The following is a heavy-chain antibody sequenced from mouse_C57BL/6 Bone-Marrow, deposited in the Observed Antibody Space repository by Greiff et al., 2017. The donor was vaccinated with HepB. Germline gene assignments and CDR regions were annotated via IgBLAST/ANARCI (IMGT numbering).Heavy chain of an antibody. J-gene: IGHJ2*01. CDR2: IDPADSYT. D-gene: IGHD1-1*01. V-gene: IGHV1-59*01. CDR3: ARRSYGSSYFDY. Sequence: QLQRKHPGPELVRPGPPVKLSCKASGYTFTSYGRHWVKQRPGQGLEGIGVIDPADSYTNYNQKFKGKATLTVDTSSSTAYMQLSSLTSEDSAVYYCARRSYGSSYFDYWGQGTTLTVSS. CDR1: GYTFTSYG.